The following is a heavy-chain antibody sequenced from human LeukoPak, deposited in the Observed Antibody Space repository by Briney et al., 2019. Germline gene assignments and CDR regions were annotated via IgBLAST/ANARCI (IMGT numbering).Heavy chain of an antibody. CDR2: MYTSGST. Sequence: SETLSLTCTVSGGSISSYYWSWIRQPAGKGLEWIGRMYTSGSTNYNPSLKSRVTMSVDTSKNQFSLKLTSVTAADTAVYYCARTTDQTTNWPLYDYWGQGTLVTVSS. CDR1: GGSISSYY. J-gene: IGHJ4*02. CDR3: ARTTDQTTNWPLYDY. D-gene: IGHD1-1*01. V-gene: IGHV4-4*07.